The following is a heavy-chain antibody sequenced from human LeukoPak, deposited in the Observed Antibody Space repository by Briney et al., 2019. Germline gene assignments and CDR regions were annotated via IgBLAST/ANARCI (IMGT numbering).Heavy chain of an antibody. Sequence: GSLRLSCAASGFTFSSYAMSWVRQAPGKGLEWVSAISGSGGSTYYADSVKGRFTISRDNSKNTLYLQMNSLRAEGTAVYYCAKGGGLWFGELFDYWGQGTLVTVSS. D-gene: IGHD3-10*01. J-gene: IGHJ4*02. CDR2: ISGSGGST. CDR3: AKGGGLWFGELFDY. V-gene: IGHV3-23*01. CDR1: GFTFSSYA.